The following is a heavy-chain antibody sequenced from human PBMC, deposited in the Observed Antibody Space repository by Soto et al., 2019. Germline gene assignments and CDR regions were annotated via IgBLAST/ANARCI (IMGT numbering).Heavy chain of an antibody. D-gene: IGHD4-17*01. CDR3: AHPRGYGVFDAYDI. J-gene: IGHJ3*02. CDR1: GFTFSTYA. CDR2: ISGSGDST. Sequence: EAQLLESGGALVQPGGSLRLSCAASGFTFSTYAMSWVRQAPGKGLEWVSAISGSGDSTYSADSVRGRFTISRDNSINQLYLQMNNLGNEDTAVYYCAHPRGYGVFDAYDIWGQGTMVTVSS. V-gene: IGHV3-23*01.